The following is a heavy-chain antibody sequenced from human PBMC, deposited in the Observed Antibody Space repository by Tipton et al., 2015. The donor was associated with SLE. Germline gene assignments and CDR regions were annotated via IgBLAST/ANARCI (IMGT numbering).Heavy chain of an antibody. V-gene: IGHV4-59*01. CDR2: IYYRGTT. CDR3: ARDLYPSSANNWFDP. CDR1: GGSISNYY. D-gene: IGHD3-10*01. Sequence: LGLTCTVSGGSISNYYWSWIRQPPGKGLEWIGYIYYRGTTIYNPSLKSRVTISVDTSKNQFSLKLNSVTAADTAVYYCARDLYPSSANNWFDPWGQGTLVTVSS. J-gene: IGHJ5*02.